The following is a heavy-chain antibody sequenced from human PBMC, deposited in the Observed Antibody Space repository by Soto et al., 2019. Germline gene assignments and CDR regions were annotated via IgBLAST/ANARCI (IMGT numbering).Heavy chain of an antibody. D-gene: IGHD4-17*01. CDR3: ARQNDYGDYVSYFQH. Sequence: MGCIKPNSGNTGYAQKFHGRVTMTRNTSISTAYMELSSLRSEDTAVYYCARQNDYGDYVSYFQHWGQGTLVTVSS. J-gene: IGHJ1*01. CDR2: IKPNSGNT. V-gene: IGHV1-8*01.